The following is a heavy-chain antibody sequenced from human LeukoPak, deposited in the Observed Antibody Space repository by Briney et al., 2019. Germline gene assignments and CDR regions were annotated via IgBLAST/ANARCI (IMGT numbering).Heavy chain of an antibody. Sequence: ASVKVSCKASGYTFTSCGISWVRQAPGQGLEWMGWISAYNGNTNYAQKLQGRVTMTTDTSTSTAYMELRSLRSDDTAVYYCARDRDPTTVTTYYYYYYGMDVWGQGTTVTVSS. CDR2: ISAYNGNT. V-gene: IGHV1-18*01. CDR3: ARDRDPTTVTTYYYYYYGMDV. J-gene: IGHJ6*02. CDR1: GYTFTSCG. D-gene: IGHD4-17*01.